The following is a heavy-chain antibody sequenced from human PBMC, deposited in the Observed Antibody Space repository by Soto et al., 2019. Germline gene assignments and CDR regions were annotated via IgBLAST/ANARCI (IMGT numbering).Heavy chain of an antibody. J-gene: IGHJ6*03. CDR3: ARGSIPVYLPLHYMDV. Sequence: GGSLRLSCAASGFTFSSYGMHWVRQAPGKGLEWVAVIWYDGSNKYYADSVKGRFTISRDNSKNTLYLQMNSLRAEDTAVYYCARGSIPVYLPLHYMDVWGKGTTVTVSS. CDR2: IWYDGSNK. D-gene: IGHD2-2*01. V-gene: IGHV3-33*01. CDR1: GFTFSSYG.